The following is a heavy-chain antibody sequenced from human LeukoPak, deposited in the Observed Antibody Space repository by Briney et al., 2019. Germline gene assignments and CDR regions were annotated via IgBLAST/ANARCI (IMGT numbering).Heavy chain of an antibody. Sequence: GGSLRLSCAASGFTFSSYAMSWVRQAPGKGLEWVSAISGSGGSTYYADSVKGRFTISRDNSKNTLYLHMNSLRAEDTAVYYCAKDQGKGPAARDYWGQGTLATVSS. D-gene: IGHD2-2*01. V-gene: IGHV3-23*01. CDR1: GFTFSSYA. J-gene: IGHJ4*02. CDR3: AKDQGKGPAARDY. CDR2: ISGSGGST.